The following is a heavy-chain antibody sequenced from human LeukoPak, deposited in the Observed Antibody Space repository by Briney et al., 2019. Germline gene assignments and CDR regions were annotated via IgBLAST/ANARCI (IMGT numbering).Heavy chain of an antibody. D-gene: IGHD3-3*01. J-gene: IGHJ4*02. CDR1: GYNFPGYV. CDR3: ARGIPSFTLFGVVIY. CDR2: INPNNGGT. Sequence: ASVKVSCKTSGYNFPGYVIHWVRQAPGHGPEWMGLINPNNGGTEYAQRFQGRITMTRDTSISTAYMELSGLRSDDTAVYYCARGIPSFTLFGVVIYWGQGTAVTVSS. V-gene: IGHV1-2*02.